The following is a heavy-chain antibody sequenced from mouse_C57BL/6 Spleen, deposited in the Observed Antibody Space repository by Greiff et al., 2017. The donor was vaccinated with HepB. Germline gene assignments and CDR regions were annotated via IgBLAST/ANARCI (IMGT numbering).Heavy chain of an antibody. D-gene: IGHD1-1*01. J-gene: IGHJ4*01. CDR3: TRDDYYGSRGGYYAMDY. CDR1: GFTFSSYA. Sequence: EVKLMESGEGLVKPGGSLKLSCAASGFTFSSYAMSWVRQTPEQRLEWVAYISSGGAYIYYADTVKGRFTISRDNARNTLYLQMSSLKSEDTAMYYCTRDDYYGSRGGYYAMDYWGQGTSVTVSS. CDR2: ISSGGAYI. V-gene: IGHV5-9-1*02.